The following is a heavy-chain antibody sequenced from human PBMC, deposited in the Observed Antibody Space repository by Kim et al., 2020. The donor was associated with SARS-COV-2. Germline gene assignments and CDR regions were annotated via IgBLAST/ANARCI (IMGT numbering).Heavy chain of an antibody. CDR3: AKQLHSGSYFSGLYYFDY. CDR1: GFTFSSYG. D-gene: IGHD3-10*01. V-gene: IGHV3-30*18. CDR2: ISYDGSNK. Sequence: GGSLRLSCAASGFTFSSYGMHWVRQAPGKGLEWVAVISYDGSNKYYADSVKGRFTISRDNSKNTLYLQMNSLRAEDTAVYYCAKQLHSGSYFSGLYYFDYWGQGTLVTVSS. J-gene: IGHJ4*02.